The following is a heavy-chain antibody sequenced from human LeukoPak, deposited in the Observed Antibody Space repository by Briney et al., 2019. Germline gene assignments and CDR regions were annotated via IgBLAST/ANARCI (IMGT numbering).Heavy chain of an antibody. Sequence: QAGGSLRLSCAASEFTFNNYAMHWVRQAPGKGLEWVALISYDGSNKYYADSVKGRFTISRDNAKNSLYLQMNSLRAEDTAVYYCAELGITMIGGVWGKGTTVTISS. CDR3: AELGITMIGGV. CDR1: EFTFNNYA. J-gene: IGHJ6*04. V-gene: IGHV3-30*18. D-gene: IGHD3-10*02. CDR2: ISYDGSNK.